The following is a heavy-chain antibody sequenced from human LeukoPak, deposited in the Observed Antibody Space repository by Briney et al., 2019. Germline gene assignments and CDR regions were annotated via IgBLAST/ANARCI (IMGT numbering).Heavy chain of an antibody. V-gene: IGHV1-46*03. CDR2: VNPSGGST. J-gene: IGHJ4*02. CDR1: GYTFTSYY. D-gene: IGHD6-19*01. CDR3: ARVGGAVATCRYFDY. Sequence: ASVKVSCKASGYTFTSYYMHWVRQAPGQGLEWMGIVNPSGGSTSYAQKFQGRVTMTRDTSTSTVYMELSSLRSEDTAVYYCARVGGAVATCRYFDYWGQGTLVTVSS.